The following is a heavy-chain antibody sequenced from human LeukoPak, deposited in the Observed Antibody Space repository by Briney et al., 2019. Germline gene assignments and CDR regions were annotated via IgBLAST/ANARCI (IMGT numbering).Heavy chain of an antibody. Sequence: GASVKVSCKASEYAFTTYPMNWVRQAPGQGLEWMGWINTYTGKPTYAQGFTGRFVFSLDTSVSTAYLQISSLKAEDTAVYYCARERMGLRGTLDSWGQGTLVTVSS. CDR1: EYAFTTYP. CDR2: INTYTGKP. CDR3: ARERMGLRGTLDS. J-gene: IGHJ4*02. D-gene: IGHD3-16*01. V-gene: IGHV7-4-1*02.